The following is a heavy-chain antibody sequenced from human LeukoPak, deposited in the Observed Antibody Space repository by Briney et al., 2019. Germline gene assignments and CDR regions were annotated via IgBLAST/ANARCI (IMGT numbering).Heavy chain of an antibody. CDR1: GFTVSSNY. CDR2: IYSGGST. J-gene: IGHJ5*02. CDR3: ARRRSTLANYYGSGSPYNWFDP. Sequence: GGSLRLSCAASGFTVSSNYMSWVRQAPGKGLEWVSVIYSGGSTYYADSVKGRFTISRDNSKNTLYLQMNSLRAEDTAVYYCARRRSTLANYYGSGSPYNWFDPWGQGTLVTVSS. V-gene: IGHV3-53*01. D-gene: IGHD3-10*01.